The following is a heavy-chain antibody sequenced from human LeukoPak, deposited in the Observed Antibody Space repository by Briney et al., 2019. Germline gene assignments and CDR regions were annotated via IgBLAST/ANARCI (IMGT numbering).Heavy chain of an antibody. CDR3: ARKDDRSGYPFDY. CDR2: INHSGST. CDR1: GGSFSGYY. Sequence: PSETLSLTCAVYGGSFSGYYWSWIRQPPGKGLEWIGEINHSGSTNYNPSLKSRVTISVDTSKNQFSLKLSSVTAADTAVYYCARKDDRSGYPFDYWGQGTLVTVSS. J-gene: IGHJ4*02. V-gene: IGHV4-34*01. D-gene: IGHD3-22*01.